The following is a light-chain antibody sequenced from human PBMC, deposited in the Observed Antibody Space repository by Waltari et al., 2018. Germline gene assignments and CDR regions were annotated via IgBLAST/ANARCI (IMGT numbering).Light chain of an antibody. CDR3: QSYDSSLSGSGV. CDR1: TSNIGAGFP. Sequence: QSVLTQPPSVSGAPGQRVTISCTGSTSNIGAGFPVPWYQQFPGTAPKLLIYGNNNRPSGVPDRFSGSKSGTSASLAITGLQAEDEGDYYCQSYDSSLSGSGVFGGGTKLTVL. J-gene: IGLJ3*02. CDR2: GNN. V-gene: IGLV1-40*01.